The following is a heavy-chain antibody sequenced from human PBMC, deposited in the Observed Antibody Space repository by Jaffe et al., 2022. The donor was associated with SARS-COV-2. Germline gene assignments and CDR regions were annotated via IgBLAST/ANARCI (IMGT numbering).Heavy chain of an antibody. CDR1: GGSISSGGYY. V-gene: IGHV4-31*03. Sequence: QVQLQESGPGLVKPSQTLSLTCTVSGGSISSGGYYWSWIRQHPGKGLEWIGYIYYSGSTYYNPSLKSRVTISVDTSKNQFSLKLSSVTAADTAVYYCARAPYDSSGYLNYYYYYGMDVWGQGTTVTVSS. CDR3: ARAPYDSSGYLNYYYYYGMDV. CDR2: IYYSGST. J-gene: IGHJ6*02. D-gene: IGHD3-22*01.